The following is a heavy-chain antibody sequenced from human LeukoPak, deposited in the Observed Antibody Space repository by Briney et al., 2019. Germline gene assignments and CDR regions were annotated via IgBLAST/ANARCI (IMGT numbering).Heavy chain of an antibody. D-gene: IGHD2-15*01. J-gene: IGHJ4*02. CDR2: IYYSGST. CDR3: ARAPCSGGSCYPPDY. V-gene: IGHV4-59*01. CDR1: GGSLSGYY. Sequence: SETLSLTCTVSGGSLSGYYWSWIRQPLGKGLEWIGYIYYSGSTNYNPSLKSRVTISVDTSKNQFSLRLSSVTAADTAVYYCARAPCSGGSCYPPDYWGQGTLVTVSS.